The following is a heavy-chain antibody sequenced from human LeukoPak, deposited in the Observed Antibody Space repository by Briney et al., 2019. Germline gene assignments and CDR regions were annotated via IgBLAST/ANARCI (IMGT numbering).Heavy chain of an antibody. J-gene: IGHJ4*02. CDR1: GGSFSGYY. V-gene: IGHV4-30-4*08. CDR2: IYYSGST. D-gene: IGHD1-14*01. CDR3: ARDLVISGSPEYFDY. Sequence: PSETLSLTCAVYGGSFSGYYWSWIRQPPGKRLEWIGYIYYSGSTYYNPSLKSRVTISVDTSKNQFSLKLSSVTAADTAVYYCARDLVISGSPEYFDYWGQGTLVTVSS.